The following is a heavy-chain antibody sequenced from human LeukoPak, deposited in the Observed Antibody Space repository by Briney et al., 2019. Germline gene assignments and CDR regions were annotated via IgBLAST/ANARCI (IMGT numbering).Heavy chain of an antibody. J-gene: IGHJ4*02. CDR2: IGSSGTTT. CDR1: GFPFSFYE. D-gene: IGHD6-19*01. V-gene: IGHV3-48*03. CDR3: ALLAVASDFDY. Sequence: GGSLRLSCAVSGFPFSFYEMNWVRQAPGKGLEWVSNIGSSGTTTYYAGSVKGRFSISRDNAKNSLYLRMNSLRVEDTAVYYCALLAVASDFDYWGQGALVTVSS.